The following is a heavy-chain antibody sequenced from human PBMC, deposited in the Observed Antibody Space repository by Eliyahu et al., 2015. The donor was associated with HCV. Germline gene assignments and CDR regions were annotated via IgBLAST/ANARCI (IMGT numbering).Heavy chain of an antibody. V-gene: IGHV3-74*01. CDR3: ARPRGGSGWDLFDY. J-gene: IGHJ4*02. CDR1: GFTFSSYW. Sequence: EVQLVESGGGLVQPGXSLRLSCAASGFTFSSYWMHWVXQAPGKGLVWVSRINSDGSSTSYADSVKGRFTISRDNAKNTLYLQMNSLRAEDTAVYYCARPRGGSGWDLFDYWGQGTLVTVSS. D-gene: IGHD6-19*01. CDR2: INSDGSST.